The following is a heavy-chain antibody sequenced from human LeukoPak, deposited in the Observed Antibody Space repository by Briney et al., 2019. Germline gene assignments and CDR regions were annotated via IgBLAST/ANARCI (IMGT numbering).Heavy chain of an antibody. D-gene: IGHD5-18*01. CDR1: GGSISSGSYY. CDR3: ATGYSYGQDAFDI. V-gene: IGHV4-61*02. CDR2: IYTSGST. Sequence: SQTLSLTCTVSGGSISSGSYYWSWIRQPAGKGLEWIGRIYTSGSTHYNPSLKSRVTISVDTSKNQFSLKLSSVTAADTAVYYCATGYSYGQDAFDIWGQGTMVTVSS. J-gene: IGHJ3*02.